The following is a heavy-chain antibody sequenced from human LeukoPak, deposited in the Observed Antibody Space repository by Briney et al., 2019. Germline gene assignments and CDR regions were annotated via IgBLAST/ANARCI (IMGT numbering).Heavy chain of an antibody. D-gene: IGHD3-16*02. CDR2: ISSSGSTI. J-gene: IGHJ4*02. Sequence: GESVKISCAASGFTFSDYYMSGIRQAPGKGLEWVSYISSSGSTIYYADSVKGRFTISRDNAKKSLYLQMNSLRAEDTAVYSCERGGDDYVWGSYRYTGPLDYWGQGTLVTVSS. CDR1: GFTFSDYY. V-gene: IGHV3-11*01. CDR3: ERGGDDYVWGSYRYTGPLDY.